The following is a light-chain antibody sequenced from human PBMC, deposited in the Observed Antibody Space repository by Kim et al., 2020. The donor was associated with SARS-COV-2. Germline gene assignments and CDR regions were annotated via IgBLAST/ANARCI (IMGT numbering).Light chain of an antibody. J-gene: IGLJ3*02. CDR2: NDN. Sequence: ELTQPPSAWGTPGQRVTISCSGSRPKVGSHIVNWFQQLPGTAPKLLLYNDNRRPSGVPDRFSGSRSGTSASLAISGLQSEDEADYYCATWDYSLNGWVFGGGTQLTVL. CDR3: ATWDYSLNGWV. CDR1: RPKVGSHI. V-gene: IGLV1-44*01.